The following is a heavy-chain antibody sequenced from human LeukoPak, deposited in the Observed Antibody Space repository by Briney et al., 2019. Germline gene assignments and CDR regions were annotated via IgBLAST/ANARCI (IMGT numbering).Heavy chain of an antibody. CDR2: ISGSGGST. CDR1: GFTFSSYA. Sequence: GGSLRLSCAASGFTFSSYAMSWVRKAPGKGLEWVSAISGSGGSTYYADSVKGRFTISRDNSKNTLYLQMNSLRAEDTAVYYCAKSAVALTQVAHDYWGQGTLVTVSS. D-gene: IGHD2-15*01. V-gene: IGHV3-23*01. CDR3: AKSAVALTQVAHDY. J-gene: IGHJ4*02.